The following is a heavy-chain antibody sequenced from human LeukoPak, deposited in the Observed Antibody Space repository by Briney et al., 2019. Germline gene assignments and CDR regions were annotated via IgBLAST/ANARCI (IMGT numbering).Heavy chain of an antibody. V-gene: IGHV4-39*07. D-gene: IGHD5-24*01. Sequence: SETLSLTCTVSGGSISSSSYYWGWIRQPPGKGLEWIGTIYYSGSTYYNPSLKSRVTISVDTSKIQFSLKLSSVTAADTAVYYCARSSRRDGYNLYYWGQGTLVTVSS. CDR3: ARSSRRDGYNLYY. CDR1: GGSISSSSYY. CDR2: IYYSGST. J-gene: IGHJ4*02.